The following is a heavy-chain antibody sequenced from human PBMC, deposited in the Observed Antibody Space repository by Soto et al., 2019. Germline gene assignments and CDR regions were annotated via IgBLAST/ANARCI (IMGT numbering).Heavy chain of an antibody. Sequence: PSETLSLTCTVSGAYMRNDYYYWSWVRQNPGKDLEWIGHMHHSGRTHYNPSLKSRVAISVDTSKNQFSLYPNSVTAADTAVYYCARASNKRGYSYGPDFWGQGTLVTVSS. V-gene: IGHV4-31*03. D-gene: IGHD5-18*01. CDR3: ARASNKRGYSYGPDF. CDR2: MHHSGRT. CDR1: GAYMRNDYYY. J-gene: IGHJ4*02.